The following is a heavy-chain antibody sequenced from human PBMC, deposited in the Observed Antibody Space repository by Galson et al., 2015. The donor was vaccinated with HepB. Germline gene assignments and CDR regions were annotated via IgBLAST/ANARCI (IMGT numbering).Heavy chain of an antibody. J-gene: IGHJ3*02. CDR1: RYIFTDYA. CDR3: ARHHGAFDI. Sequence: SVKVSCKASRYIFTDYAMNWVRQAPGQGLEWMGWINTNTGKPTYAQGFTGRFVFSLDTSVSTAYLQITGLKAEDTAVYYCARHHGAFDIWGQGTMVTVSS. V-gene: IGHV7-4-1*02. CDR2: INTNTGKP.